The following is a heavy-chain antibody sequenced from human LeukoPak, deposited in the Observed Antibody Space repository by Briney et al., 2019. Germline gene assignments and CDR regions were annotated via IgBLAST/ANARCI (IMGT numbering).Heavy chain of an antibody. CDR2: INHSGST. V-gene: IGHV4-34*01. D-gene: IGHD6-6*01. J-gene: IGHJ4*02. CDR1: GGSLSGYY. CDR3: ARRRWSSSSVIGY. Sequence: SETLSLTCGVNGGSLSGYYWSWIRQSPTKELEWIGEINHSGSTNYNPSLQSRVTISVDTSKNQFYLNLKSMTAADTAVYYCARRRWSSSSVIGYWGRGTRVT.